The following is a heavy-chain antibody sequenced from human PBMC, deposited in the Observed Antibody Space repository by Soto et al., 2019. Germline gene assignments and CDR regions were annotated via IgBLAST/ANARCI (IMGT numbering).Heavy chain of an antibody. CDR2: ISSSSSYI. CDR1: GFTFSSYS. Sequence: PGGSLRLCCAASGFTFSSYSMNWVRQAPGKGLEWVSSISSSSSYIYYADSVKGRFTISRDNAKNSLYLQMNSLRAEDTAVYYCARRDGAAAGIPYYYYYMDVWGKGTTVTVSS. V-gene: IGHV3-21*01. J-gene: IGHJ6*03. CDR3: ARRDGAAAGIPYYYYYMDV. D-gene: IGHD6-13*01.